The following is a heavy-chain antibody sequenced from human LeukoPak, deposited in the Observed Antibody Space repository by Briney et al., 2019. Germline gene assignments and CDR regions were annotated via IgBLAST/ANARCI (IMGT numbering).Heavy chain of an antibody. V-gene: IGHV3-21*01. D-gene: IGHD1-26*01. J-gene: IGHJ4*02. CDR1: GFTFSSYA. Sequence: GGSLRLSCAASGFTFSSYAVSWVRQAPGKGLEWVSSMSSSSGLIYYGDSVKGRFTVSRDNAKRSLYLQMNSLRADDTAVYYCAREFDGSASGAGYWGQGTLVTVSS. CDR3: AREFDGSASGAGY. CDR2: MSSSSGLI.